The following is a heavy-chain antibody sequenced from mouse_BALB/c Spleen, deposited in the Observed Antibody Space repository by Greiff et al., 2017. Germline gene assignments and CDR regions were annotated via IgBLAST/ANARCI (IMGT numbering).Heavy chain of an antibody. D-gene: IGHD1-2*01. Sequence: EVMLVESGGGLVKPGGSLKLSCAASGFAFSSYDMSWVRQTPEKRLEWVAYISSGGSYTYYPDSVKGRFTISRDNAKNTLYLQMSSLKSEDTAMYYCTRGGTTAYFDYWGQGTTLTVSS. CDR1: GFAFSSYD. J-gene: IGHJ2*01. CDR3: TRGGTTAYFDY. V-gene: IGHV5-6-4*01. CDR2: ISSGGSYT.